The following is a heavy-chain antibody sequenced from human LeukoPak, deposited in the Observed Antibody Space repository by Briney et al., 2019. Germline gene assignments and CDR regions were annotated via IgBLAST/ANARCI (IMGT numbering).Heavy chain of an antibody. CDR1: GYSISSGYY. V-gene: IGHV4-38-2*02. Sequence: PSETLSLTCTVSGYSISSGYYWGWIRQPPGKGLEWIGSIYHSGSTYYNPSLKSRVTISVDTSRNQFSLKLSSVTAADTAVYYCHSSSWTTDGFDYWGQGTLVTVSS. J-gene: IGHJ4*02. CDR2: IYHSGST. CDR3: HSSSWTTDGFDY. D-gene: IGHD6-13*01.